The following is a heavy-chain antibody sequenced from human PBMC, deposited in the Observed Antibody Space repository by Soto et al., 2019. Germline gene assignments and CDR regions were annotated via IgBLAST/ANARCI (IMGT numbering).Heavy chain of an antibody. CDR3: ARHNKGSGSFYLNVVDF. D-gene: IGHD3-10*01. J-gene: IGHJ4*02. Sequence: SETLSLTCTVSGDSISSGVSYWSWVRQPPGKGLEWIGETNDRGSAFYNPSLKTRVVISLDTPKNQFSLKLSSMTAADTAVYYCARHNKGSGSFYLNVVDFWGRGTLVTVSS. V-gene: IGHV4-30-4*01. CDR2: TNDRGSA. CDR1: GDSISSGVSY.